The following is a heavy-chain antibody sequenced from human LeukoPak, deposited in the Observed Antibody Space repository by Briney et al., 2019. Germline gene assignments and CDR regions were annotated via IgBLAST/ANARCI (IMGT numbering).Heavy chain of an antibody. Sequence: GGSLRLSCAASGFTFSRHAMSWVRQAPGKGLEWVSTTGLNSVNTLCAESVQGRFSISRDNSKNTLDLQMDNLRVDDTAVYYCAKGDDIGKHPSRAYYFDTWGQGTLVTVSS. D-gene: IGHD5-24*01. V-gene: IGHV3-23*01. J-gene: IGHJ4*02. CDR1: GFTFSRHA. CDR3: AKGDDIGKHPSRAYYFDT. CDR2: TGLNSVNT.